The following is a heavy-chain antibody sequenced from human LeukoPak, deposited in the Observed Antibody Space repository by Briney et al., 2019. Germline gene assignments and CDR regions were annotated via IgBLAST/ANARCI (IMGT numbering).Heavy chain of an antibody. V-gene: IGHV4-59*01. J-gene: IGHJ6*02. D-gene: IGHD2-2*01. CDR1: GGSISSYY. Sequence: PSETLSLTCTVSGGSISSYYWSWIRQPPGKGLEWIGYIYYSGSTNYNPSLKSRVTISVDTSKNQFSLKLSSVTAADTAVYYCARDRIVVVPAAGAPGDCYYYYGMDVWGQGTTVTVSS. CDR3: ARDRIVVVPAAGAPGDCYYYYGMDV. CDR2: IYYSGST.